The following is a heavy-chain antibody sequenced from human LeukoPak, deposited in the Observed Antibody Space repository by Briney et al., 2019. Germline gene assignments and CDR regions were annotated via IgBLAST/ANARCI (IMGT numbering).Heavy chain of an antibody. D-gene: IGHD2-15*01. Sequence: GGSLRLSCAASGFTFSSYGMHWVRQAPGKGLEWVAVISYDGSNKYYADSVKGRFTISRDNAKNLLYLQMNSLRVEDTAVYYCARDVARISDYWGQGILVTVSS. CDR1: GFTFSSYG. CDR3: ARDVARISDY. J-gene: IGHJ4*02. CDR2: ISYDGSNK. V-gene: IGHV3-30*03.